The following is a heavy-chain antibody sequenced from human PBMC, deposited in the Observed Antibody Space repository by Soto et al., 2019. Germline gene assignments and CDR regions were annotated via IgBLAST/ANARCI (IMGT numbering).Heavy chain of an antibody. D-gene: IGHD3-10*01. CDR1: GFTLQNYA. CDR2: LIGGHYGT. V-gene: IGHV3-23*01. Sequence: GSLRLSCTASGFTLQNYAMAWVRQAPGKGLEWVSTLIGGHYGTAYSYSVKGRFTVSRDNSKNCLYLQMNSLGVEDTAMYFCAKGKSTGDIDWFDPWGQGSLVTVSS. J-gene: IGHJ5*02. CDR3: AKGKSTGDIDWFDP.